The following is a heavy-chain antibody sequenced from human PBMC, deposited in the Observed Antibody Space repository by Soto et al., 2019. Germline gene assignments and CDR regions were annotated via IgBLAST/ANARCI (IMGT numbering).Heavy chain of an antibody. CDR2: MSSDGGNT. CDR3: ARDYGDGYYYFAL. J-gene: IGHJ4*02. D-gene: IGHD5-12*01. Sequence: QVQLVESGGGVVQPGRSLRLSCAASGFTFSAYTMHWVRQAPGKELEWVALMSSDGGNTHYTDSVKGRFTISRDNSKNTLYLQMDSLRPEDTTVYYCARDYGDGYYYFALWGQGTLVTVSS. CDR1: GFTFSAYT. V-gene: IGHV3-30-3*01.